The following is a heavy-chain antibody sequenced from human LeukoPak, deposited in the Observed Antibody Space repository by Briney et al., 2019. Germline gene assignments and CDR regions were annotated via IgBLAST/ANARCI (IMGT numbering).Heavy chain of an antibody. CDR1: GFTFSSYG. Sequence: GGSLRLSCAASGFTFSSYGMHWVRQAPGKGLEWVAVISYDGSNKYYADSVKGRFTISRDNSKNTLYLQMNSLRAGDTAVYYCAKSLRAIVVVTAIGYWGQGTLVTVSS. CDR2: ISYDGSNK. J-gene: IGHJ4*02. V-gene: IGHV3-30*18. D-gene: IGHD2-21*02. CDR3: AKSLRAIVVVTAIGY.